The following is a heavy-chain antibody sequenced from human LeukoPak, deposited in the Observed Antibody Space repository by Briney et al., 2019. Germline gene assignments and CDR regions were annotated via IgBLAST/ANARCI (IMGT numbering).Heavy chain of an antibody. CDR3: AREDGDYGGSYYFDY. J-gene: IGHJ4*02. V-gene: IGHV4-39*07. CDR1: GGSISNIDYY. D-gene: IGHD4-17*01. CDR2: IYYSGST. Sequence: SETLSRTCTVSGGSISNIDYYWGWIRQPPGKGLEWIGSIYYSGSTYYNPSLKSRVTISVDTSKNQFSLKLSSVTAADTAVCYCAREDGDYGGSYYFDYWGQGTLVTVSS.